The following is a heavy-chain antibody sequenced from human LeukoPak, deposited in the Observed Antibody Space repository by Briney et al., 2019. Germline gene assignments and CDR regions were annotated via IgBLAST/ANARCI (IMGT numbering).Heavy chain of an antibody. J-gene: IGHJ5*02. V-gene: IGHV4-39*01. CDR2: IYYSGRT. D-gene: IGHD3-16*02. CDR1: GGSISSSSYY. CDR3: ARHDALRWFDP. Sequence: PSETLSLTCTVSGGSISSSSYYWGWIRQPPGKGLEWIVSIYYSGRTYDNPSRKSRITISVDTSKNQFSLKVSSVTAADTAVHYCARHDALRWFDPWGQGILVTVSS.